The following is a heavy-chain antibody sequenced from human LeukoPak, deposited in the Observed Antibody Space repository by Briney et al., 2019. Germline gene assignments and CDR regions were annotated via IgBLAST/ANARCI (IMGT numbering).Heavy chain of an antibody. CDR2: ISWNSGSI. CDR3: AKDMSSSWFYYFDY. J-gene: IGHJ4*02. CDR1: GFTSDDYA. D-gene: IGHD6-13*01. V-gene: IGHV3-9*02. Sequence: PGRSLRLSCAASGFTSDDYAMHWVRQAPGKGLEWVSGISWNSGSIGHADSVKGRFTISRDNAKNSLYLQMNSLRAEDTALYYCAKDMSSSWFYYFDYWGQGTLVTVSS.